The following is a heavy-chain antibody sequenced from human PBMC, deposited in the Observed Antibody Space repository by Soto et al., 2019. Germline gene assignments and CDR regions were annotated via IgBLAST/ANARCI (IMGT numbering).Heavy chain of an antibody. CDR1: GFTFSSYW. CDR2: VNPDGSDT. D-gene: IGHD6-13*01. V-gene: IGHV3-74*01. J-gene: IGHJ4*02. CDR3: ARVAVGSYYFDY. Sequence: EVQLVESGGGLVQPGGSLRLSCAASGFTFSSYWMHWVRQAPGTGLVWVSRVNPDGSDTSYADSVKGRFTISRDNAKNTLYLQMNSLRAEDTAVYYCARVAVGSYYFDYWGQGTLLTVSS.